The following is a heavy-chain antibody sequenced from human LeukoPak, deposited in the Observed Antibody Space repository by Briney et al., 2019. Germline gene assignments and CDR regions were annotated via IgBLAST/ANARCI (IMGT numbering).Heavy chain of an antibody. CDR2: INPSGGST. CDR3: ARNSGSYLFDY. D-gene: IGHD1-26*01. V-gene: IGHV1-46*03. CDR1: GYTFTSYY. J-gene: IGHJ4*02. Sequence: ASVKVSCEASGYTFTSYYMHWVRQAPGQGLEWMGIINPSGGSTSYAQKFQGRVTMTRDTSTSTVYVELSSLRSEDTAVYYCARNSGSYLFDYWGQGTLVTVSS.